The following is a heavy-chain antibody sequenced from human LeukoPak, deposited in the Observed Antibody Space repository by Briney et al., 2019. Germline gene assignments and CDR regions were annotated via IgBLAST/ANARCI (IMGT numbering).Heavy chain of an antibody. Sequence: ASVKVSCKASGYTFISYYMHWVRQAPGQGLEWMGIIKPSGGSTSYAQKFQGRVTMTRDTSTSTVYMELSSLRSEDTAVYYCARDLSPRRDSSGYTDYWGQGTLVTVSS. J-gene: IGHJ4*02. D-gene: IGHD3-22*01. CDR2: IKPSGGST. CDR1: GYTFISYY. V-gene: IGHV1-46*01. CDR3: ARDLSPRRDSSGYTDY.